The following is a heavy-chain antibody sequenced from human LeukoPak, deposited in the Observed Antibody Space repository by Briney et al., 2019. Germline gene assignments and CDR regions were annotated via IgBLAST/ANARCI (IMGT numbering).Heavy chain of an antibody. Sequence: PSDTLSLTCAVYGGFFSGYYWRWLRQPPGKGLEWIGEINHSGSTNYNPSLKSRVTISVETSKNQFSLKLSSVTAADTAVYYCARGRYYGSGSYRYYYYYGMDVWGQGTTVTVSS. CDR3: ARGRYYGSGSYRYYYYYGMDV. J-gene: IGHJ6*02. CDR2: INHSGST. D-gene: IGHD3-10*01. CDR1: GGFFSGYY. V-gene: IGHV4-34*01.